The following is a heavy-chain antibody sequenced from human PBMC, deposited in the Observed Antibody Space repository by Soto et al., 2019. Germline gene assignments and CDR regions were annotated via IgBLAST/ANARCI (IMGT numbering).Heavy chain of an antibody. CDR3: ASVSGTDMAPWVLDY. J-gene: IGHJ4*02. CDR2: INPSGGST. Sequence: QVQLVQSGAEVKKPGASVKVSCKASGYTFTSYYMHWVRQAPGQGLEWMGIINPSGGSTSYAQKFQGTVTMTRDTSTSTVYMELSNLSSEDTAVYYCASVSGTDMAPWVLDYWGRGALDTVSS. CDR1: GYTFTSYY. V-gene: IGHV1-46*01. D-gene: IGHD5-18*01.